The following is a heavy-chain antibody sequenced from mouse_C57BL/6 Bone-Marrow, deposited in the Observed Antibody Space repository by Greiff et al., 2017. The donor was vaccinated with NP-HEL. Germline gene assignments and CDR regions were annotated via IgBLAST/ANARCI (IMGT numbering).Heavy chain of an antibody. Sequence: VQLQQSGPELVKPGASVKISCKASGYSFTSYYIHWVKQRPGQGLEWIGWIYPGSGNTKYNEKFKGKATLTADTSSSTAYMQLSSLTSEDSAVYYCARAQATSWFAYWGQGTLVTVSA. V-gene: IGHV1-66*01. CDR1: GYSFTSYY. CDR2: IYPGSGNT. CDR3: ARAQATSWFAY. J-gene: IGHJ3*01. D-gene: IGHD3-2*02.